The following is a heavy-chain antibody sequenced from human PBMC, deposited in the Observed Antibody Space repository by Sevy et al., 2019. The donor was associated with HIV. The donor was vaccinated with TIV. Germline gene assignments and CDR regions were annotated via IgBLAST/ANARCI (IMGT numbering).Heavy chain of an antibody. V-gene: IGHV3-30*02. CDR2: IRYEGSNK. Sequence: GGFLRLSCAASGFTLSSYGMHWVRQAPGKGLEWVAVIRYEGSNKYYADSVKGRFTISRDNSKNTLYLQMNSLRAEDTAVYYCARDRLGITISAEWGGGMDVWGQGTTVTVSS. D-gene: IGHD3-3*01. J-gene: IGHJ6*02. CDR1: GFTLSSYG. CDR3: ARDRLGITISAEWGGGMDV.